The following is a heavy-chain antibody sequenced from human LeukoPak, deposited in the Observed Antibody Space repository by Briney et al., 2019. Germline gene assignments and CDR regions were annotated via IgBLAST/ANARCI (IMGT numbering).Heavy chain of an antibody. CDR3: ARALPSSWYYFDY. D-gene: IGHD6-13*01. J-gene: IGHJ4*02. CDR1: GFGFSSCE. CDR2: ISSSGSTI. Sequence: PGGSLRLSCAASGFGFSSCEXNXXRQAPGKGLEWVSYISSSGSTIHYADSVKGRFTISRDNAKNSLYLQMNSLRAEDTAVYYCARALPSSWYYFDYWGQGTLVTVSS. V-gene: IGHV3-48*03.